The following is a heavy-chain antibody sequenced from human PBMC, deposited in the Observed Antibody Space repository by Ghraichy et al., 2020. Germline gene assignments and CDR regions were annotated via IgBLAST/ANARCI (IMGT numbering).Heavy chain of an antibody. J-gene: IGHJ6*02. CDR3: ARVGRGFSSGYYFYYYYGMDV. D-gene: IGHD3-22*01. V-gene: IGHV6-1*01. CDR2: TYYRSKWYN. CDR1: GDSVSSNSAA. Sequence: SQTLSLTCAISGDSVSSNSAAWNWIRQSPSRGLEWLGRTYYRSKWYNDYAVSVKSRITINPDTSKNQFSLQLNSVTPEDTAVYYCARVGRGFSSGYYFYYYYGMDVWGQGTTVTVSS.